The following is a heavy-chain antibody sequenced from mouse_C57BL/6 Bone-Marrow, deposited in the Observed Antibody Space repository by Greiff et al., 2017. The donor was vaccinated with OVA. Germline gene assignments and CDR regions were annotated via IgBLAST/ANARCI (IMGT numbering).Heavy chain of an antibody. D-gene: IGHD1-1*01. Sequence: QVQLQQPGAELVKPGASVKLSCKASGYTFTSYWMQWVKQRPGQGLEWIGEIDPSDSYTNYNQKFKGKATLTVDTSSSTAYMQLSSLTSEDSAVYYCAREDYYYGSSYYYFDYWGQGTTLTVSS. V-gene: IGHV1-50*01. CDR1: GYTFTSYW. CDR3: AREDYYYGSSYYYFDY. J-gene: IGHJ2*01. CDR2: IDPSDSYT.